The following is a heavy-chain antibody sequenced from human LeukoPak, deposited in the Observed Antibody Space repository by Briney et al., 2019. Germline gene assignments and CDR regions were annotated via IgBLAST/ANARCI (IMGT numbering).Heavy chain of an antibody. CDR1: GFTFSSYS. Sequence: GGSLRLSCAASGFTFSSYSMNWVRQAPGKGLEWVSSISSSSSYIYYADSVKGRFTISRDNAKNSLYLQMNSLRAEDTAVYYCARQNLNWNQPNDYWGQGTLVTVSS. J-gene: IGHJ4*02. CDR3: ARQNLNWNQPNDY. CDR2: ISSSSSYI. V-gene: IGHV3-21*04. D-gene: IGHD1-1*01.